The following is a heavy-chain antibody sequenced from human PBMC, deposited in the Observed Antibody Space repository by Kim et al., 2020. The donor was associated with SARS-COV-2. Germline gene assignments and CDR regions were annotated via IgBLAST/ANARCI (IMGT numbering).Heavy chain of an antibody. J-gene: IGHJ4*02. CDR1: GFTFSSYA. CDR3: VKGQVAAAFDY. CDR2: ISSNGGST. Sequence: GGSLRLSCSASGFTFSSYAMHWVRQAPGKGLEYVSAISSNGGSTYYADSVKGRFTISRDNSKDTLYLQMSSLRAEDTAVYYCVKGQVAAAFDYWGQGTLVTVSS. V-gene: IGHV3-64D*06. D-gene: IGHD6-13*01.